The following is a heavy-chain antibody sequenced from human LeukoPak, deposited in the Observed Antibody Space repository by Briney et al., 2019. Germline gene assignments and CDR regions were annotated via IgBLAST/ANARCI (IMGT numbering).Heavy chain of an antibody. CDR1: GFTFSSYG. Sequence: GGSLRLSCAASGFTFSSYGMHWVRQAPGKGLEWVAFIRYDGSNKYYADSVKGRFTISRDNSKNTLYLQMNSLRAEDTAVYYCAKLPTSIAAAGTIDAFDIWGKGTTVTISS. D-gene: IGHD6-13*01. CDR3: AKLPTSIAAAGTIDAFDI. V-gene: IGHV3-30*02. CDR2: IRYDGSNK. J-gene: IGHJ3*02.